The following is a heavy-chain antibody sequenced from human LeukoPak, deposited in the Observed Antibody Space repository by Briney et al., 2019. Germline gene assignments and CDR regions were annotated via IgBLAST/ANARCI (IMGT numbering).Heavy chain of an antibody. J-gene: IGHJ2*01. D-gene: IGHD3-16*01. CDR1: GGSISSSNW. CDR3: ANWGNGVGYFDL. Sequence: PSETLSLTCAVSGGSISSSNWWSWVRQPPGKGLEWIGEIYHSGSTNYNPSLKSRVTISVDKSKNQFSLKLSSVTAADTAVYYCANWGNGVGYFDLWGRGTLVTVSS. V-gene: IGHV4-4*02. CDR2: IYHSGST.